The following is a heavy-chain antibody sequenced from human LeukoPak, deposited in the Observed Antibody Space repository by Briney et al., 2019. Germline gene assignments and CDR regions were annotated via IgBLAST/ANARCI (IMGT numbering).Heavy chain of an antibody. Sequence: GGSLRLSCAASRFTFSTYGMSWVRQAPGKGLGWVSAISGSGGSTYYADSVKGRFTISRDNSKNTLYLQMNSLRAEDTAVYYCAKVADYDSSGSDYWGQGTLVTVSS. CDR1: RFTFSTYG. J-gene: IGHJ4*02. D-gene: IGHD3-22*01. V-gene: IGHV3-23*01. CDR3: AKVADYDSSGSDY. CDR2: ISGSGGST.